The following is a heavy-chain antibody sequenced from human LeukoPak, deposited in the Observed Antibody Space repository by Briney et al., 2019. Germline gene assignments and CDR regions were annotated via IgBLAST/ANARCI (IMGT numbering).Heavy chain of an antibody. CDR3: ARDLGRVGY. Sequence: ASVKVSCKASGYTFSSYYMHWVRQARGQGLEWMGIINPSGGSTSYAQKFQGRVTMTRDMSTSTVYMELSSLRSEDTAVYYCARDLGRVGYWGQGTLVTVSS. J-gene: IGHJ4*02. D-gene: IGHD3-10*01. CDR2: INPSGGST. V-gene: IGHV1-46*01. CDR1: GYTFSSYY.